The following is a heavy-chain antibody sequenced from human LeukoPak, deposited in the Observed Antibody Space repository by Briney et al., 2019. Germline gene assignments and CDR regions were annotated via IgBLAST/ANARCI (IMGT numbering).Heavy chain of an antibody. J-gene: IGHJ4*02. CDR2: INPNSGGT. CDR3: ARGGPYYDSSRANDLNY. CDR1: GYTFTDYY. Sequence: ASVKVSCKASGYTFTDYYMQWVRQAPGQGLEWMGWINPNSGGTHYVQRFQGWVTMTRDTSISTAYMELSRLTSDDTAVYYCARGGPYYDSSRANDLNYWGQGTLVTVFS. D-gene: IGHD3-22*01. V-gene: IGHV1-2*04.